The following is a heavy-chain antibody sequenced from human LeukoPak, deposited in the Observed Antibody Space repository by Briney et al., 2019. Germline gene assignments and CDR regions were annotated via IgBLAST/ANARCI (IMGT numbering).Heavy chain of an antibody. CDR2: IYPKSGGT. CDR1: GYTFTGYY. Sequence: ASVKVSCKASGYTFTGYYMRWVRQAPGQGLEWMGRIYPKSGGTNYAQKFQGRVTMTRDTSISTAYMELSRLRSDDTAVYYCAREAYGGNPPDDAFDIWGQGTMVTVSS. D-gene: IGHD4-23*01. J-gene: IGHJ3*02. CDR3: AREAYGGNPPDDAFDI. V-gene: IGHV1-2*06.